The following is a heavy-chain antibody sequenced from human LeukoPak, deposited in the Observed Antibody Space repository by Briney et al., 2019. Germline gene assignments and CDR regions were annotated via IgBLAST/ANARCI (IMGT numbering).Heavy chain of an antibody. CDR1: GFTFSSCG. V-gene: IGHV3-30*18. CDR2: ISYDGSKK. J-gene: IGHJ6*02. CDR3: AKIPILTGYYIGYSYYGMDV. Sequence: GGPLTLSCAASGFTFSSCGMHWVHPARAKGLDWVAVISYDGSKKHYADSVKGRLTSSRDNSKNTLYLQMNSLRAQDTAVYYCAKIPILTGYYIGYSYYGMDVWGQGTTVTVSS. D-gene: IGHD3-9*01.